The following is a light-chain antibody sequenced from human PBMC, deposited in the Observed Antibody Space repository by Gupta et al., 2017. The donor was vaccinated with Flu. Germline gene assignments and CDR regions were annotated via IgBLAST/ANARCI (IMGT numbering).Light chain of an antibody. CDR3: QRDDSLWT. CDR1: QSISNW. CDR2: QAS. Sequence: SPSTRSASVGDRVTITCRASQSISNWLDWYQQKPGKVPKLLIYQASRGERGVPSRFSGSGSGTEFTLTISSRQPDDVANYYCQRDDSLWTFGQGTRVEIK. V-gene: IGKV1-5*03. J-gene: IGKJ1*01.